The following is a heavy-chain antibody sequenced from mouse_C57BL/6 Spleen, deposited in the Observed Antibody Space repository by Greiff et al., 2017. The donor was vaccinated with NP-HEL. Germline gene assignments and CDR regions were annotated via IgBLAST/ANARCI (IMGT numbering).Heavy chain of an antibody. CDR1: GFTFSSYG. CDR3: ARLGDGYGPDY. V-gene: IGHV5-6*01. Sequence: EVHLVESGGDLVKPGGSLKLSCAASGFTFSSYGMSWVRQTPDKRLEWVATISSGGSYTYYPDSVKGRFTISRDNAKNTLYLQMSSLKSEDTAMYYCARLGDGYGPDYWGQGTSVTVSS. CDR2: ISSGGSYT. D-gene: IGHD2-2*01. J-gene: IGHJ4*01.